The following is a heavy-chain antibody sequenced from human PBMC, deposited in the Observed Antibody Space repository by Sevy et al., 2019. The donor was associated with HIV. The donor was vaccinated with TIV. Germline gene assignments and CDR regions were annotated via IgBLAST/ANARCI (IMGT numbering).Heavy chain of an antibody. CDR3: ARDRVGATGLGYFQH. V-gene: IGHV3-48*03. CDR2: ISSSDSTI. Sequence: GGSLRLSCAASGFSFSIYWMSWVRQAPGKGLEWVSYISSSDSTIYYADSVRGRFIISRDNAKNSLYLQMNSLRAEDTAVYYCARDRVGATGLGYFQHWGQGTLVTVSS. CDR1: GFSFSIYW. J-gene: IGHJ1*01. D-gene: IGHD1-26*01.